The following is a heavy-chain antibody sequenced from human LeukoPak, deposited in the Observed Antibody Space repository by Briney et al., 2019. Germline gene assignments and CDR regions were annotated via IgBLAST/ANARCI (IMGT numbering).Heavy chain of an antibody. V-gene: IGHV3-53*01. CDR1: GFTIRDSY. CDR3: ATWPYGSGSYGGLDS. J-gene: IGHJ4*02. CDR2: IYVSGTT. Sequence: GGSLRLSCAASGFTIRDSYMSWVRQAPGKRLEWLAFIYVSGTTFYAASVKGRFTISRDDAKNSLYLQMNSLRAEDTALYHCATWPYGSGSYGGLDSWGQGTLVTVSS. D-gene: IGHD3-10*01.